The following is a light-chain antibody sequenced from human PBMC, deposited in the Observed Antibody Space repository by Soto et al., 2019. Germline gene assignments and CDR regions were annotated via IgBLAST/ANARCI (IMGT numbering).Light chain of an antibody. CDR1: SSDIGTYNF. Sequence: QSALTQPRSVSGSPGQSVTFSCIGTSSDIGTYNFVSWYQQYPGKAPKLMIYDVTKRPSGVPHRFSGSKSGNTASLTISGLQAEDEAEYYCSSYTNINTRACVFGTGTKVTVL. CDR2: DVT. CDR3: SSYTNINTRACV. J-gene: IGLJ1*01. V-gene: IGLV2-11*01.